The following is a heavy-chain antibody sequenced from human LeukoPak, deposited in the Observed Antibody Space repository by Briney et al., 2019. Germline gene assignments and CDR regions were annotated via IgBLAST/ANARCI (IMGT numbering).Heavy chain of an antibody. CDR3: ASIAYSSAWYVADYYYMDV. Sequence: SETLSLTCAVYGGSFSSYYWSWIRQPPGKGLEWIGEINHSGSTKYNPSLKNRVTISVDTSKSQFSLKLRSVTAADRAVYYCASIAYSSAWYVADYYYMDVWGKGTTVTVSS. D-gene: IGHD6-19*01. CDR1: GGSFSSYY. CDR2: INHSGST. J-gene: IGHJ6*03. V-gene: IGHV4-34*01.